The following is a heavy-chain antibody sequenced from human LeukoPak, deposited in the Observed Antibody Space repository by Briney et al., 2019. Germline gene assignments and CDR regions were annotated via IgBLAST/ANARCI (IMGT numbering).Heavy chain of an antibody. Sequence: PGGSLRLSCAASGFTVSSNYMSWVRQAPGKGLEWVSVIYSGGSTYYADSVKGRFTISRDNSKNTLYLQMNSLRAEDTAVYYCARTYRYSMYFDYWGQGTLFTVSS. CDR3: ARTYRYSMYFDY. CDR2: IYSGGST. CDR1: GFTVSSNY. V-gene: IGHV3-53*01. J-gene: IGHJ4*02. D-gene: IGHD4-11*01.